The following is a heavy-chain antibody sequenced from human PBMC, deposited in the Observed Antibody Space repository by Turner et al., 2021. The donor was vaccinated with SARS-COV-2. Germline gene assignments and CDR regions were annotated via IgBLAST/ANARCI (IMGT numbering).Heavy chain of an antibody. CDR3: ATATVLYVHYLDYYYYYGMDV. V-gene: IGHV1-24*01. CDR2: FNPEDAET. Sequence: QVHRVQSGAEVKKPGASVQVSCKVSGYTLTELSMHWVLQAHGKGLEFMGGFNPEDAETISAQKLQCRVTMTEDTSTYTAYMELCSLRFEYTAMYYCATATVLYVHYLDYYYYYGMDVWGQGTTVTVSS. J-gene: IGHJ6*02. D-gene: IGHD4-17*01. CDR1: GYTLTELS.